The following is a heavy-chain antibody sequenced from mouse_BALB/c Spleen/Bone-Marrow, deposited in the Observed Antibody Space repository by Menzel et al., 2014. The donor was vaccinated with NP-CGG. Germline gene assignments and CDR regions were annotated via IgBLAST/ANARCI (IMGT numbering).Heavy chain of an antibody. CDR2: IDPANGNT. J-gene: IGHJ2*01. D-gene: IGHD2-4*01. CDR1: GFNIKDTY. V-gene: IGHV14-3*02. CDR3: ARLITTDY. Sequence: EVQLQQSGAELVKPGASVKLSCTASGFNIKDTYMYWVKQRPEQGLEWIGRIDPANGNTKYDPKFQGKATITADTSSNTAYLQLSSLTSEDTAVYYCARLITTDYWGQGTTLTVSS.